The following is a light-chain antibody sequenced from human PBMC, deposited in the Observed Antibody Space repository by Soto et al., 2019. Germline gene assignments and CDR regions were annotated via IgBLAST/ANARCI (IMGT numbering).Light chain of an antibody. CDR2: GAS. CDR3: QQYTDLPRT. V-gene: IGKV3-20*01. Sequence: PVERVTLSCRASQSVSSSYLTCYQQKPGQAPRLLIYGASNRATGIPDRFSGSGSGTDFALTISRLEPEDFAVYYCQQYTDLPRTFGQGTKVDIK. J-gene: IGKJ1*01. CDR1: QSVSSSY.